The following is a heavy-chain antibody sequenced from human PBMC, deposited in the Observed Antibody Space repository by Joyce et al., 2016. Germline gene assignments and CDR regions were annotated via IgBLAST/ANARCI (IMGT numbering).Heavy chain of an antibody. CDR3: AKDQNSGVAGYFDY. D-gene: IGHD6-19*01. J-gene: IGHJ4*02. Sequence: QVQLVESGGGVVQPGRSLRLSCAASGFPFSSYGMRWVRQAPGKGLEWVAVISLYGSNKYYVDSVKGRFTISRDNSKNTLYLQMNSLRAEDTAVYYCAKDQNSGVAGYFDYWGQGTLVTVSS. CDR1: GFPFSSYG. V-gene: IGHV3-30*18. CDR2: ISLYGSNK.